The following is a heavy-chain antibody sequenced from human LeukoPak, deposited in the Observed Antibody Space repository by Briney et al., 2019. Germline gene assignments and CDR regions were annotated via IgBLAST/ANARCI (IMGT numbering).Heavy chain of an antibody. CDR2: INHSGST. CDR3: ARGASGYAFDY. D-gene: IGHD5-12*01. J-gene: IGHJ4*02. V-gene: IGHV4-34*01. CDR1: GGSFSGYY. Sequence: SETLSLTCAVYGGSFSGYYWSWIRQPPGKGLEWIGEINHSGSTNYNPSLKSRVTISVDTSKNQFSLKLSSVTAADTAVYYCARGASGYAFDYWAREPWSPSPQ.